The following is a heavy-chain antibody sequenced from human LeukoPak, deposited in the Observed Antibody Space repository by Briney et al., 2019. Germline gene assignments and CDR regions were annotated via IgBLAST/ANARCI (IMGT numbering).Heavy chain of an antibody. CDR1: GGSISSSSYY. CDR2: IYYSGST. CDR3: ASDVVAVAGTNPYYYYYYIDV. Sequence: PSETLSLTXTVSGGSISSSSYYWGWIRQPPGKGLEGIGSIYYSGSTDYNPSLKSRVTISVDSSNNQFSLKLGSVTAADKAVYYGASDVVAVAGTNPYYYYYYIDVWGKGTTVTVSS. D-gene: IGHD6-19*01. J-gene: IGHJ6*03. V-gene: IGHV4-39*01.